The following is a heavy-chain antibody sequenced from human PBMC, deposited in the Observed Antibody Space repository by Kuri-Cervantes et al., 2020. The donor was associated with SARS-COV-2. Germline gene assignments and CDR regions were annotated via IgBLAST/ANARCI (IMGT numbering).Heavy chain of an antibody. J-gene: IGHJ4*02. CDR1: GFTFSSYA. D-gene: IGHD2-21*01. Sequence: GGSLRLSCAASGFTFSSYAMHWVRQAPGKGLVWVAVISYDGSNKYYADSVKGRFTISRDNSKNTLYLQMNSLRAEDTAVYYCARDRVGVHDYWGQGTLVTVSS. CDR2: ISYDGSNK. CDR3: ARDRVGVHDY. V-gene: IGHV3-30-3*01.